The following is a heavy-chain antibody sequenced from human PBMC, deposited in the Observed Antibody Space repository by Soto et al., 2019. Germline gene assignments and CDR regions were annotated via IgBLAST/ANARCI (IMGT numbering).Heavy chain of an antibody. D-gene: IGHD6-19*01. CDR3: ARDLRTEQYDSSGWYY. CDR1: GGSISSSNW. J-gene: IGHJ4*02. CDR2: IYHSGST. V-gene: IGHV4-4*02. Sequence: ETLSLTCAVSGGSISSSNWWSWVRQPPGKGLEWIGEIYHSGSTNYNPSLKSRVTISVDKSKNQFSLKLSSVTAADTAVYYCARDLRTEQYDSSGWYYWGQGTLVTVS.